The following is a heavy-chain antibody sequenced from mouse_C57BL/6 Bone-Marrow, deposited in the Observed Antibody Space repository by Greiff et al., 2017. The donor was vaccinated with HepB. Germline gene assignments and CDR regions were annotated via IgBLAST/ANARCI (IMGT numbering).Heavy chain of an antibody. J-gene: IGHJ2*01. CDR2: ISSGGDYI. CDR1: GFTFSSYA. Sequence: DVQLVESGEGLVKPGGSLKLSCAASGFTFSSYAMSWVRQTPEKRLEWVAYISSGGDYIYYADTVKGRFTISRDNARNTLYLQMSSLKSEDTAMYYCTRDPGGLRRYFDYWGQGTTLTVSS. D-gene: IGHD2-4*01. V-gene: IGHV5-9-1*02. CDR3: TRDPGGLRRYFDY.